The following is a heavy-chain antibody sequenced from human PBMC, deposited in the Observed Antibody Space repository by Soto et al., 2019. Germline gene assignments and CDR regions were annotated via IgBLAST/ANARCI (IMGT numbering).Heavy chain of an antibody. CDR1: GFSFSNYA. V-gene: IGHV3-23*01. CDR2: ISGSGGST. D-gene: IGHD3-22*01. CDR3: AKANYYDSSPDVFDI. Sequence: PGGSLRLSCAASGFSFSNYAMNWVRQAPGKGLEWVSTISGSGGSTYYADSVKGRLTISRDNSKNTLYLQMNSLRAEDTAVYYCAKANYYDSSPDVFDIWGQGTMVTVSS. J-gene: IGHJ3*02.